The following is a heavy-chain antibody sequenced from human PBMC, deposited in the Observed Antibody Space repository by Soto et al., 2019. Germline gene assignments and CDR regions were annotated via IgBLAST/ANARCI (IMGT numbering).Heavy chain of an antibody. CDR3: ARGGVSTSTFDY. J-gene: IGHJ4*02. CDR2: IYPSDSDT. V-gene: IGHV5-51*01. CDR1: GYNFAGYW. Sequence: GESLKISCKGSGYNFAGYWIAWVRQMPGKGLELMGIIYPSDSDTRYRPSFQGQVTISADKSISSAYLQWSSLRASDTAMYYCARGGVSTSTFDYWGQGTQVTVPS. D-gene: IGHD3-3*01.